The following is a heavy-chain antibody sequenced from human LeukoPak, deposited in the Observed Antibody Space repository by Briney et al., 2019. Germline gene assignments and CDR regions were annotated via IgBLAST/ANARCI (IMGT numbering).Heavy chain of an antibody. D-gene: IGHD3-22*01. J-gene: IGHJ4*02. Sequence: PGGSLRLSCAASGFTFSSNYMRWVRQAPGKGREWGSVIYRGGSTYYADSVKGRFTISRDNSKNTLYLQMNSLRAEDTAVYYCASTSNYHYYDSSGPTPGYWGQGTLVTVSS. CDR2: IYRGGST. CDR1: GFTFSSNY. CDR3: ASTSNYHYYDSSGPTPGY. V-gene: IGHV3-53*05.